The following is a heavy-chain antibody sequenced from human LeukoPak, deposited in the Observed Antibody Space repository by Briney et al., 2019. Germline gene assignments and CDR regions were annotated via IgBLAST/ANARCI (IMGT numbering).Heavy chain of an antibody. V-gene: IGHV3-9*01. CDR3: TATIHGSTADSEGYYPNWFDP. CDR2: ISWSGGGI. Sequence: PGRSLRLSCAASGFTFGDYAMHWVRQAPGKGLQWVSGISWSGGGIGYADSVKGRFTISRDNAKNSLFLDMTSLRDEDTAVYYCTATIHGSTADSEGYYPNWFDPWGQGTLVTVSS. J-gene: IGHJ5*02. D-gene: IGHD5-12*01. CDR1: GFTFGDYA.